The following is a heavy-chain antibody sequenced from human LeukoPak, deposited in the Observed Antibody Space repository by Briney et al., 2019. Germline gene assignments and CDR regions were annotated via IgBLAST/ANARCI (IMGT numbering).Heavy chain of an antibody. CDR2: INHSGST. CDR3: ARGRSYGSGSYYRLAEYFQH. J-gene: IGHJ1*01. CDR1: GGSFSGYY. V-gene: IGHV4-34*01. D-gene: IGHD3-10*01. Sequence: PSETLSLTCAVYGGSFSGYYWSWIRQPPGKGLEWIGEINHSGSTNYNPSLKSRVTISVDTSKNQFSLELSSVTAADTAVYYCARGRSYGSGSYYRLAEYFQHWGQGTLVTVSS.